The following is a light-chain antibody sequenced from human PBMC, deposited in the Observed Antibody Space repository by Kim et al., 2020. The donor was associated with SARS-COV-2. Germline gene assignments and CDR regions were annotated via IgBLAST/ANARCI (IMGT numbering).Light chain of an antibody. CDR3: QQYGSSPQIT. V-gene: IGKV3-20*01. J-gene: IGKJ3*01. CDR2: GAS. CDR1: QSVSSSY. Sequence: EIVLTQSPGTLSLSPGERATLSCRASQSVSSSYLAWYQQKPGRAPRLLIYGASSRATGIPDRFSCGGSGTDFTLTISRLGPEDFAVYSCQQYGSSPQITFGPGTKVDIK.